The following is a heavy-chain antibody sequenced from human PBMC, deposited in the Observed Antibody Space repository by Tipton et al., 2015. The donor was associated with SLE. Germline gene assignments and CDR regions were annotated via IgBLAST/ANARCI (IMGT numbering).Heavy chain of an antibody. CDR1: EFTFSSYH. CDR2: ITSSSSII. V-gene: IGHV3-48*01. Sequence: SLRLSCVASEFTFSSYHMHWVRQVPGKGLEWLSYITSSSSIIYYADSVKGRFTISRDNAKNSLYLQMNSLRAEDTAMYYCARDRGDYQRNFDYWGQGTLVTVSS. CDR3: ARDRGDYQRNFDY. J-gene: IGHJ4*02. D-gene: IGHD3-16*01.